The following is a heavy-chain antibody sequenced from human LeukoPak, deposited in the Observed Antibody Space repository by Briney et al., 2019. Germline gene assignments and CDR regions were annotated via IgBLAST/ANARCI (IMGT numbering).Heavy chain of an antibody. CDR3: ARQAHWSGYYSTGYYYYYMDV. CDR2: IFSGGST. J-gene: IGHJ6*03. D-gene: IGHD3-3*01. V-gene: IGHV3-53*01. CDR1: GFTVSSSY. Sequence: GGSLRLSCAASGFTVSSSYMSWVRQAPGKGLEWVSVIFSGGSTYNADSVKGRFTISRDNSKNTLYLQMNSLRAEDTAVYYCARQAHWSGYYSTGYYYYYMDVWGQGTTATVSS.